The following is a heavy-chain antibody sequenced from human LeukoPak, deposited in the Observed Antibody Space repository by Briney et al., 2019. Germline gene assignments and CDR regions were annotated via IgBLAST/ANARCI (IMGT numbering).Heavy chain of an antibody. CDR2: ISSSGSTI. J-gene: IGHJ5*02. V-gene: IGHV3-11*01. CDR3: ARGGCDYGDYESINWFDP. Sequence: GGSLRLSCAASGFTFSDYYMSWIRQAPGKGLEWVSYISSSGSTIYYADSVKGRFTISRDNAKNSLYLQMNSLRAEDTAVYYCARGGCDYGDYESINWFDPWGQGTLVTVSS. D-gene: IGHD4-17*01. CDR1: GFTFSDYY.